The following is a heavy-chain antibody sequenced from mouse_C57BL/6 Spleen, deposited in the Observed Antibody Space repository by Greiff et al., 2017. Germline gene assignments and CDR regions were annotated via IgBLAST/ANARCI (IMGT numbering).Heavy chain of an antibody. CDR3: ASHYYGSSYRDY. V-gene: IGHV7-3*01. D-gene: IGHD1-1*01. J-gene: IGHJ2*01. Sequence: EVQRVESGGGLVQPGGSLSLSCAASGFTFTDYYMSWVRQPPGKALEWLGFIRNKANGYTTEYSASVKGRFTISRDNSQRILYLQMNALRAEDSATYYCASHYYGSSYRDYWGQGTTLTVSS. CDR2: IRNKANGYTT. CDR1: GFTFTDYY.